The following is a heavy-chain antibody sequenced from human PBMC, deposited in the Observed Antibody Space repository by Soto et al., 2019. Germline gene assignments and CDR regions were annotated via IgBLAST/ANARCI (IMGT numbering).Heavy chain of an antibody. CDR3: ARVPFWSSTSCYDDWFDP. CDR2: MNPNSGNT. V-gene: IGHV1-8*01. CDR1: GYTFTSYD. D-gene: IGHD2-2*01. J-gene: IGHJ5*02. Sequence: QVQLVQSGAEVKKPGASVKVSCKASGYTFTSYDINWVRQATGQGLEWMGWMNPNSGNTGYAQKFKGRVTMTRNTSISTAYMELSSLRSEDTAVYYCARVPFWSSTSCYDDWFDPWGKGTLVTVSS.